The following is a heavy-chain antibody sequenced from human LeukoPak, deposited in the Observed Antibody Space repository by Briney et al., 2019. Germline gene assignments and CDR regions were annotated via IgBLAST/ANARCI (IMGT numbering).Heavy chain of an antibody. D-gene: IGHD6-13*01. V-gene: IGHV3-48*01. Sequence: PGGSLRLSCAASGFTFSSYSMNWVRQAPGEGGEWVSYISSGISTIYYADSVKGRFTISRDNAKNSLYLQMNRLRAEDTAVYYCARDRLRIAAATPPDYWGQGTLVTVSS. CDR2: ISSGISTI. J-gene: IGHJ4*02. CDR1: GFTFSSYS. CDR3: ARDRLRIAAATPPDY.